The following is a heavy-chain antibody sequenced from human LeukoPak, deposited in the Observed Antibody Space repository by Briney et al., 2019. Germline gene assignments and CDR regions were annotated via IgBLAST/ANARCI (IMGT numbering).Heavy chain of an antibody. CDR1: GFTFSSYA. Sequence: PGGSLRLSCAASGFTFSSYAMSWVRQAPGKGLEWVSAISGSGGGTYYADSVKGRFTISRDNSKNTLYLQMNSLRDEDTALYYCAKAGIGVVGYFVYCGQGALVTVSS. J-gene: IGHJ4*02. CDR3: AKAGIGVVGYFVY. V-gene: IGHV3-23*01. D-gene: IGHD6-19*01. CDR2: ISGSGGGT.